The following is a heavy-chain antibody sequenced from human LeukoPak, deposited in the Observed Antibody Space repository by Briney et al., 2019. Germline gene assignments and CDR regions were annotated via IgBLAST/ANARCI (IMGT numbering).Heavy chain of an antibody. CDR2: ISYDGSNK. V-gene: IGHV3-30*18. J-gene: IGHJ5*02. D-gene: IGHD3-10*01. CDR3: AKEKTGILWFGELFRFDP. Sequence: GGSLRLSCAASGFTFSSYGMHWVRQAPGKGLEWVAVISYDGSNKYYADSVKGRFTISRDNSKNTLYLQMNSLRAEDTAVYYCAKEKTGILWFGELFRFDPWGQGTLVTVSS. CDR1: GFTFSSYG.